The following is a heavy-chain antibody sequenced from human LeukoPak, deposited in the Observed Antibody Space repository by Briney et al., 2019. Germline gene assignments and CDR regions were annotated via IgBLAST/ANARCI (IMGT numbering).Heavy chain of an antibody. Sequence: PGGSLRLSCAGSGFTFSSYSMNWVRQAPGKGLEWVSSISTSSSYIYYADSLKGRFTISRDNTRNSLYLHMNSLRAEDTAVYYCARGVPLRVEYFDYWGQGTLVTVSS. D-gene: IGHD1-1*01. CDR3: ARGVPLRVEYFDY. J-gene: IGHJ4*02. V-gene: IGHV3-21*01. CDR1: GFTFSSYS. CDR2: ISTSSSYI.